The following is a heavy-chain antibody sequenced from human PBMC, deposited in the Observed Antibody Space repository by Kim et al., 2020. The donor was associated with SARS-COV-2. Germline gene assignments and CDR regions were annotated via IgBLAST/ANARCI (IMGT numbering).Heavy chain of an antibody. Sequence: ASVKVSCKASGYTFTSYYMHWVRQAPGQGLEWMGIINPSDGSTSYAQKFQGRVTMTRDTSTSTVYMELSSLRSEDTAVYYCARDALGGQWLVTGDYWGQGTLVTVSS. J-gene: IGHJ4*02. CDR2: INPSDGST. D-gene: IGHD6-19*01. V-gene: IGHV1-46*01. CDR3: ARDALGGQWLVTGDY. CDR1: GYTFTSYY.